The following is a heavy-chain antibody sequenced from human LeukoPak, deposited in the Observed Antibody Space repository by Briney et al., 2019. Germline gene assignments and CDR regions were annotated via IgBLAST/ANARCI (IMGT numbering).Heavy chain of an antibody. CDR3: ARGGPDYDILSGHYLGY. CDR2: ISVYTGNT. V-gene: IGHV1-18*01. J-gene: IGHJ4*02. D-gene: IGHD3-9*01. Sequence: GASVKVSCKASGYSFNSYGISWVRQAPGQGLEWMGWISVYTGNTKYEQKVQGRVTMTTDTSTSTAYMELRSLTSGDTAIYYCARGGPDYDILSGHYLGYWGQGTLVTVSS. CDR1: GYSFNSYG.